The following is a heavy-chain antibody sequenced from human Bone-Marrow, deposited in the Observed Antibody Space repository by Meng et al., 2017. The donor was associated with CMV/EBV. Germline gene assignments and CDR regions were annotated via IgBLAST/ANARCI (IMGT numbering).Heavy chain of an antibody. J-gene: IGHJ6*02. V-gene: IGHV5-51*01. CDR2: IYPGDSDT. CDR3: ARLVPYGMDV. CDR1: GYSFTSYW. Sequence: GESLKISCKCSGYSFTSYWLGWVRQMPGKGREWLGIIYPGDSDTRYSPFFQGQVTTSADKSISTAYLQWSSLKASDTAMYYCARLVPYGMDVWGQGTTVTVSS.